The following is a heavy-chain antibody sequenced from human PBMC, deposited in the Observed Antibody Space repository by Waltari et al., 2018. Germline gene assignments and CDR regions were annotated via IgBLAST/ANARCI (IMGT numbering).Heavy chain of an antibody. Sequence: QVQLQESGTSLLKPSETLSLICTVSGGPISGFYCSWVRQPPGKGLDWIGYIYYTGSTNFNPSLKSRVTMSVDTSKNQFSLKLSSVTAADTAFYYCARGGGGDWEWFDPWGQETLVTVSS. CDR2: IYYTGST. CDR1: GGPISGFY. V-gene: IGHV4-59*01. CDR3: ARGGGGDWEWFDP. D-gene: IGHD2-21*02. J-gene: IGHJ5*02.